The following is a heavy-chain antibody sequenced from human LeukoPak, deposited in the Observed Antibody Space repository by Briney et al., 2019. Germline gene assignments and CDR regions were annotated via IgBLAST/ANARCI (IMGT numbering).Heavy chain of an antibody. CDR2: IIPIFGTA. V-gene: IGHV1-69*13. CDR3: AREVSNYGYAY. D-gene: IGHD4-11*01. CDR1: GGTFSRYA. Sequence: GASVKVSCKASGGTFSRYAIGWVRQAPGQGLEWMGGIIPIFGTANYAQKFQGRVTITADESTSTAYMELSSLRSEDTAVYYCAREVSNYGYAYWGQGTLVTVSS. J-gene: IGHJ4*02.